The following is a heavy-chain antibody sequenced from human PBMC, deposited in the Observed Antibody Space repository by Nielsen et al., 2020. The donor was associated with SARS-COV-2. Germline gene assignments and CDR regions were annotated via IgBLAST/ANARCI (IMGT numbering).Heavy chain of an antibody. CDR1: GCTFDDYA. CDR2: ISWNSGSI. D-gene: IGHD6-13*01. Sequence: GGSLRLTCAASGCTFDDYAMHWVRQAPGKGLEWVSGISWNSGSIGYADAVMGRFTISSDNAKNSLYLQMNSLGAEDTALYYCAKGIYPMVAAPVDYWGQGTLVTVSS. V-gene: IGHV3-9*01. CDR3: AKGIYPMVAAPVDY. J-gene: IGHJ4*02.